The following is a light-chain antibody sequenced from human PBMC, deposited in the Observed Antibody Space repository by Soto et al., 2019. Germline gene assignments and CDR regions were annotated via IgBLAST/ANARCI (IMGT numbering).Light chain of an antibody. CDR1: QRVSSRY. CDR2: NAS. Sequence: EIVLTQSPGTLSLSPGERATLSCRASQRVSSRYLAWYQQKPGQAPRLLIYNASSRATGIPDRFSGSGSGTDFTLTISRLEPEDFAVFYCQQYGNTPWTFGQGTKVEIK. J-gene: IGKJ1*01. CDR3: QQYGNTPWT. V-gene: IGKV3-20*01.